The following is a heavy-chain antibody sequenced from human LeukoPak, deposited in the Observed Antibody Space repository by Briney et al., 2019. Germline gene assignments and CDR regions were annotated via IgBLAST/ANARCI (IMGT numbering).Heavy chain of an antibody. D-gene: IGHD3-10*01. CDR1: GYSFTSYW. J-gene: IGHJ3*02. CDR3: ARRWFGELPYDAFDI. V-gene: IGHV5-51*01. CDR2: IYPGDSDT. Sequence: GESLKFSCKGSGYSFTSYWIGWVRQMPGKGLEWMGIIYPGDSDTRYSPSFQGQVTISADKSISTAYLQWSSLKASDTAMYYCARRWFGELPYDAFDIWGQGTMVTVSS.